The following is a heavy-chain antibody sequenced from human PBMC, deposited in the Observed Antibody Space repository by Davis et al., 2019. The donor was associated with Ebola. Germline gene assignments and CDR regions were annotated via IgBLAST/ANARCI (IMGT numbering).Heavy chain of an antibody. J-gene: IGHJ3*02. V-gene: IGHV3-48*03. D-gene: IGHD3-22*01. Sequence: GESLKISCAATGFTFSSFAMSWVRQAPGKGLEWVSYISSSGSTIYYADSVKGRFTISRDNAKNSLYLQMNSLRAEDMAIYYCAKAYYYDSSGFNCDAFDIWGQGTMVTVSS. CDR1: GFTFSSFA. CDR3: AKAYYYDSSGFNCDAFDI. CDR2: ISSSGSTI.